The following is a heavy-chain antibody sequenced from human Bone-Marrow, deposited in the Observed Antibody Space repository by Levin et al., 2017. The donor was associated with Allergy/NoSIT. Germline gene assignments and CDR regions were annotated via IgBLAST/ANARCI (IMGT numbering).Heavy chain of an antibody. CDR2: IYYSGST. CDR3: ARVGTSTYYYGMDV. J-gene: IGHJ6*02. D-gene: IGHD1-14*01. Sequence: SETLSLTCTVSGGSISSSRYYWGWIRQPPGKGLEWIGSIYYSGSTYYNPSLKSRVTISVDTSKNQFSLKLSSVTAADTAVYYCARVGTSTYYYGMDVWGQGTTVTVSS. CDR1: GGSISSSRYY. V-gene: IGHV4-39*07.